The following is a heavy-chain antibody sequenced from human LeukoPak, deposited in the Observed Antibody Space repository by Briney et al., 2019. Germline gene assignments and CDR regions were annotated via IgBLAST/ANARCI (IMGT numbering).Heavy chain of an antibody. CDR1: GFTFSSYG. J-gene: IGHJ4*02. V-gene: IGHV3-30*18. CDR3: AEDGSSGWYFDY. D-gene: IGHD6-19*01. CDR2: ISYDGSNK. Sequence: GRSLRLSCAASGFTFSSYGMHWVRQAPGKGLEWVAVISYDGSNKYYADSVKGRFTISRDNSKNTLYLQMNSLRAEDTAVYYCAEDGSSGWYFDYWGQGTLVTVSS.